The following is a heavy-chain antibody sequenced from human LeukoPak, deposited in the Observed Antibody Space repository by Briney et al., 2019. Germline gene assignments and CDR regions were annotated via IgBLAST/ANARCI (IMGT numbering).Heavy chain of an antibody. Sequence: ASVKVSCKASGYTFSSSDINWVRQAAGQGLEWMGWMNPNSGNTGYAQKFQGRVTITRNTSISTAYMELSSLRSEDTAVYYCARATYYYGSGSYGDWFDPWGQGTLVTVSS. V-gene: IGHV1-8*03. CDR3: ARATYYYGSGSYGDWFDP. CDR2: MNPNSGNT. J-gene: IGHJ5*02. CDR1: GYTFSSSD. D-gene: IGHD3-10*01.